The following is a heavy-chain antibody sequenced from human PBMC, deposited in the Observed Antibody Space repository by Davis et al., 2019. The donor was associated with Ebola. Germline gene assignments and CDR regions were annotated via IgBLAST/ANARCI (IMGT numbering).Heavy chain of an antibody. Sequence: HTGGSLRLSCAASGFTFSSYWMHWVRQAPGKGLVWVSRINSDGSSTSYADSVKGRFTISRDNAKNTLYLQMNSLRDEDTAVYYCARDRRGLSYYYYYGMDVWGKGTTVTVSS. J-gene: IGHJ6*04. CDR1: GFTFSSYW. CDR2: INSDGSST. D-gene: IGHD3-16*01. CDR3: ARDRRGLSYYYYYGMDV. V-gene: IGHV3-74*01.